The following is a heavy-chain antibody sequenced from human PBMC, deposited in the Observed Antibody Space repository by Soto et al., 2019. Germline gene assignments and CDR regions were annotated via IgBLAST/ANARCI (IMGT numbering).Heavy chain of an antibody. Sequence: QVQLQESGPGLVKPSETLSLTCTVSGGSIRDYFWTWIRQPPGKGLEWIGYIYYSGRTNYNTSLKCRFPISVDTSKNHCSLQLRPVTAADTAVYYCARVGGDDFGDSGGFDYWAQGTLVTVSS. J-gene: IGHJ4*02. CDR2: IYYSGRT. V-gene: IGHV4-59*01. CDR1: GGSIRDYF. D-gene: IGHD4-17*01. CDR3: ARVGGDDFGDSGGFDY.